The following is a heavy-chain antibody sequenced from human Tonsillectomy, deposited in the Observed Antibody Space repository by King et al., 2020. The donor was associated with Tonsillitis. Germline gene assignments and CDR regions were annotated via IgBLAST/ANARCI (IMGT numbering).Heavy chain of an antibody. V-gene: IGHV1-69*14. CDR2: IIPIFGTA. Sequence: QLVQSGAEVKKPGSSVKVSCKASGGNFSTSAISWLRQAPGQGLEWMGGIIPIFGTANYAQKFQGRVTITADKSTSTAYMELSSLRSEDTAVYYCARWTRVGRGVDYWGQGTLVTVAS. J-gene: IGHJ4*02. CDR1: GGNFSTSA. CDR3: ARWTRVGRGVDY. D-gene: IGHD3-10*01.